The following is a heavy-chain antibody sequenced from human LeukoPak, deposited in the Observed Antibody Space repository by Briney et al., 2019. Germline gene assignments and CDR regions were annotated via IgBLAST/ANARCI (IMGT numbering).Heavy chain of an antibody. J-gene: IGHJ4*02. Sequence: PGGSLRLSCVPSGFTFSSFAMTWVRQAPGKGLEWVSSISGSGGTTYYADSIKGRFTISRDSSKNMLYLQMNSLKTEDTAVYYCTRTYYYDTYYFDYWGQGTLVTVSS. CDR3: TRTYYYDTYYFDY. D-gene: IGHD3-22*01. CDR2: ISGSGGTT. V-gene: IGHV3-23*01. CDR1: GFTFSSFA.